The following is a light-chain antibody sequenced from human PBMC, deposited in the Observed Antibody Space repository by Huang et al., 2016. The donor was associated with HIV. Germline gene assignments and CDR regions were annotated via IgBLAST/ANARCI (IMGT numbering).Light chain of an antibody. Sequence: EIVMTQSPATLSVSPGERATLSCRASQSVSSNLGWYQQKPGKAPRLLIYGASTRATGIPARCSGSGSGTEFTLTISSLQSEDFAVYYRQQYNNWPPNTFGQGTKLEIK. V-gene: IGKV3-15*01. CDR1: QSVSSN. CDR2: GAS. J-gene: IGKJ2*01. CDR3: QQYNNWPPNT.